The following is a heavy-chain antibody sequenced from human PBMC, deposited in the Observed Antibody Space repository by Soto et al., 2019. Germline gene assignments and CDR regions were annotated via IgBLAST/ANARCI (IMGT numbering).Heavy chain of an antibody. CDR2: IVVGSGNT. J-gene: IGHJ4*02. D-gene: IGHD3-3*01. CDR3: AAAGRYDFWSGYYDY. V-gene: IGHV1-58*01. CDR1: GFTFTSSA. Sequence: QMQLVQSGPEVKKPGTSVKVSCQASGFTFTSSAVQWVRQARGQRLEWIGWIVVGSGNTNYAQKFQERVTITRDMSTSPAYMELSSLRSEDTAVYYCAAAGRYDFWSGYYDYWGQGTLVTVSS.